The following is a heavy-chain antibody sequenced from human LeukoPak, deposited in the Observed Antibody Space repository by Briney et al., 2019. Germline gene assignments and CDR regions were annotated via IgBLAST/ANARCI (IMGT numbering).Heavy chain of an antibody. V-gene: IGHV4-4*07. Sequence: SGTLSLTCIVSGGSVSGYHWSWIRQPAGRGLEWIGRIYSSGGTNYNPSLKSRVSVSVDTSNNQFSLSLTSVTAADTAVYYCARGQDWFDPWGQGTLVTVSS. CDR1: GGSVSGYH. CDR3: ARGQDWFDP. J-gene: IGHJ5*02. CDR2: IYSSGGT.